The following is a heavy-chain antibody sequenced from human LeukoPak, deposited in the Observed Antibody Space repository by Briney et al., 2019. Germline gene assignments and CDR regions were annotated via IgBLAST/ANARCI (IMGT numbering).Heavy chain of an antibody. CDR3: TTGGRWFGELVYYYYMDV. CDR2: IKSKTDGGTT. V-gene: IGHV3-15*01. J-gene: IGHJ6*03. CDR1: GFTFSNAW. Sequence: GGSLRLSCAASGFTFSNAWMSWVRQAPGKGLEWVGRIKSKTDGGTTDYAAPVKGRFTISRDDSKNTLYLQMNSLKTEDTAVYYCTTGGRWFGELVYYYYMDVWGKGTSVTVSS. D-gene: IGHD3-10*01.